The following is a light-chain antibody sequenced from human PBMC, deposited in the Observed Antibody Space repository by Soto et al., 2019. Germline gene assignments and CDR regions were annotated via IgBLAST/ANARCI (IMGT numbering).Light chain of an antibody. CDR3: QQSYTTDSIT. CDR2: AAS. Sequence: DIQMTQSPSSLSASVGDRVTITCRASQSISRNLNWYQHKPGKAPKLLIYAASSLQNGVPSRFXGGGSGTEFTLSISSLQPEDFGTYYCQQSYTTDSITFGQGTRLEIK. J-gene: IGKJ5*01. CDR1: QSISRN. V-gene: IGKV1-39*01.